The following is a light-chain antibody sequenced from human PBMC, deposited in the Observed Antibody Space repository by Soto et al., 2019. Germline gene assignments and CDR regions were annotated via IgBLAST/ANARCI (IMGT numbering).Light chain of an antibody. CDR2: GAS. Sequence: EIVLRQSPGTLSLSPGERVTLSCRASQSVSNNYLAWYQQKPGQAPRLLIYGASNRATGIPDRFSGSGSGTDFTLTISRLEPEDFAVYYCQQYGSSGTFGQGTKVDIK. CDR1: QSVSNNY. J-gene: IGKJ1*01. CDR3: QQYGSSGT. V-gene: IGKV3-20*01.